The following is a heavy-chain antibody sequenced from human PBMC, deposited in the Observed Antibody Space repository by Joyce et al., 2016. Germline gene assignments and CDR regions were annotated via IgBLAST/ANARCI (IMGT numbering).Heavy chain of an antibody. CDR1: GGSISNYY. V-gene: IGHV4-4*07. D-gene: IGHD2-21*02. CDR3: ARGQPQGVTLFDT. J-gene: IGHJ4*02. Sequence: QVQLQESGPGLVKPSETLSLTCTVSGGSISNYYWSWFRQPAGKGLEWTGRSHTSGTTSYSPSLKSRVTLSLHRSKNQFSLNVSSVTAADTAVYSCARGQPQGVTLFDTWGQGTQVTVSS. CDR2: SHTSGTT.